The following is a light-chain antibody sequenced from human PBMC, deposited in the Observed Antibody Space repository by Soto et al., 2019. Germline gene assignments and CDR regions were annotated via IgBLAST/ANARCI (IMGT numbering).Light chain of an antibody. Sequence: EVVLTQSPGTLSLSPGERATLSCRASQIVASNYLAWYQQKPGQAPRLLIYGASTRAAGVTDRFSGSGSGTDFTLTITSLEPEDFAVYYCQQYGRSPLLYTFGQGTKLEVK. J-gene: IGKJ2*01. CDR1: QIVASNY. CDR3: QQYGRSPLLYT. V-gene: IGKV3-20*01. CDR2: GAS.